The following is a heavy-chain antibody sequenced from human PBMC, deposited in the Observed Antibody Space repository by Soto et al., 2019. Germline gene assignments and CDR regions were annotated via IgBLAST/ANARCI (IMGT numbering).Heavy chain of an antibody. J-gene: IGHJ4*02. CDR2: INPNSGNI. V-gene: IGHV1-8*02. CDR3: ARGRASGSYYLLDY. CDR1: GDTFKNCV. D-gene: IGHD3-10*01. Sequence: VASVKVSCKASGDTFKNCVISWVRQAPGHGLEWMGWINPNSGNIGYAQKFQGRVTMTRDTAIRTAYMEVSRLRSDDTAVYYCARGRASGSYYLLDYWGQGTLVTVSS.